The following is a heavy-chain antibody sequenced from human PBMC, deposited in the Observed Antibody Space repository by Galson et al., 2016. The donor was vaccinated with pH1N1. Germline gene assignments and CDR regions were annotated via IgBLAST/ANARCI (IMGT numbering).Heavy chain of an antibody. D-gene: IGHD2-21*02. Sequence: SVKVSCKASGGTFSSFGISWVRQAPGQGLEWMGGIIGMFAKTNCAQKFQGRVTITADELTSTAYRDLSSLTSEDTAVYYCARSPGYMVTALDNWGHGTLVTVSS. CDR3: ARSPGYMVTALDN. CDR1: GGTFSSFG. V-gene: IGHV1-69*13. J-gene: IGHJ4*01. CDR2: IIGMFAKT.